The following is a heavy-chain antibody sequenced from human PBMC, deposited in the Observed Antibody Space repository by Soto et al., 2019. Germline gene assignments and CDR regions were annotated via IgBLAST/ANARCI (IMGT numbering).Heavy chain of an antibody. CDR3: ARGKGDI. V-gene: IGHV4-34*01. CDR1: GGSFSGYY. J-gene: IGHJ3*02. CDR2: INHSGST. Sequence: SETLSLTCAVYGGSFSGYYWSWIRQPPGKGLEWIGEINHSGSTNYNPSLKCLFTISVDTSKNQFSLKLSSVTAADTAVYYCARGKGDIWGQGTMVT.